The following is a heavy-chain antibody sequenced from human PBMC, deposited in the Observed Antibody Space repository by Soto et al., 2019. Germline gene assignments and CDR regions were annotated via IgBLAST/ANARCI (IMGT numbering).Heavy chain of an antibody. CDR2: ISASGETT. J-gene: IGHJ5*02. CDR3: ARDRYGVATTRGDWFDP. Sequence: GGSLRLSCAASGFTFSVYAMTWVRQAPGTGLEWVSAISASGETTYYSDSVKGRFTISRDSSEDTVYLQMNNLRADDTATYYCARDRYGVATTRGDWFDPWGQGTPVTLSS. D-gene: IGHD1-26*01. V-gene: IGHV3-23*01. CDR1: GFTFSVYA.